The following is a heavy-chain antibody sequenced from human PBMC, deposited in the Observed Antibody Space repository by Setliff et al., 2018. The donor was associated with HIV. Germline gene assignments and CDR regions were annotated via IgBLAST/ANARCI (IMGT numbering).Heavy chain of an antibody. V-gene: IGHV4-61*02. CDR1: GGSISRGSYY. CDR3: ARHAIVDTAGRGFDY. J-gene: IGHJ4*02. CDR2: IYTSGNT. D-gene: IGHD5-18*01. Sequence: SETLSLTCTVSGGSISRGSYYLTWIRQPAGKGLEWIGRIYTSGNTNYNPSLKSRVTISVDTSKNQFSLKLSSVTAADTAVYYCARHAIVDTAGRGFDYWGQGTLVTVSS.